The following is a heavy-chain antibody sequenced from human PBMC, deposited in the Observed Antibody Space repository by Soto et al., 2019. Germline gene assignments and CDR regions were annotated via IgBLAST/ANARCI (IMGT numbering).Heavy chain of an antibody. CDR3: AKDRGPLLWFGESLDY. CDR2: ISGSGGST. J-gene: IGHJ4*02. V-gene: IGHV3-23*01. D-gene: IGHD3-10*01. Sequence: GGSLRLSCAASGFTFSSYAMSWVRQAPGKGLEWVSAISGSGGSTHYADSVKGRFTISRDNSKNTLYLQMNSLRAEDTAVYYCAKDRGPLLWFGESLDYWGQGTLVTVSS. CDR1: GFTFSSYA.